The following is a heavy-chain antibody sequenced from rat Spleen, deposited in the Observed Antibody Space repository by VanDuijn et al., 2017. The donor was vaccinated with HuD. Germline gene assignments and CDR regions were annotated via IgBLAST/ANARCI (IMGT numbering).Heavy chain of an antibody. D-gene: IGHD1-9*01. V-gene: IGHV5-29*01. J-gene: IGHJ2*01. CDR2: ISYDGGST. Sequence: EVQLVESDGGLVQPGRSLKLSCAASGFTFSNYGMAWVRQAPKKGLEWVAYISYDGGSTYYRDSVKGRFTISRDNAKSTLYLQMDSLRSEDTATYYCARRHYGYTDYFDYWGQGVMVTVSS. CDR1: GFTFSNYG. CDR3: ARRHYGYTDYFDY.